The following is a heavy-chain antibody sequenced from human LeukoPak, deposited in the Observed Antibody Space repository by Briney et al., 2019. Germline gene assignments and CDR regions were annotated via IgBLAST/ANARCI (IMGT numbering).Heavy chain of an antibody. CDR3: AKDTGGARAFDI. V-gene: IGHV3-23*01. D-gene: IGHD1-26*01. CDR1: GITFSSYG. CDR2: ISSTGGTT. Sequence: PGGSLRLSCAASGITFSSYGISSVRQAPGKGLEWVSSISSTGGTTYYADSVTGRFTISRDNSKNTLYLQMNSLRAEDTALYYCAKDTGGARAFDIWGQGTMVTVSS. J-gene: IGHJ3*02.